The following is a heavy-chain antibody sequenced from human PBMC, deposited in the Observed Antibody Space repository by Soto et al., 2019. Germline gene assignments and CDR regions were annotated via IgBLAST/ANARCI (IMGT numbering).Heavy chain of an antibody. V-gene: IGHV4-30-4*01. Sequence: PSETLSLTCTVSGDTVNNGDYFWSWIRQSPGKGLEWLGYIYFTGSTYYSPSLKSRLHISMDKSKNHFSLEMTSVTVADTAVYFCARGAVVDDVAAFKRELDPWGPGLLVTVSS. J-gene: IGHJ5*02. CDR2: IYFTGST. CDR1: GDTVNNGDYF. D-gene: IGHD2-15*01. CDR3: ARGAVVDDVAAFKRELDP.